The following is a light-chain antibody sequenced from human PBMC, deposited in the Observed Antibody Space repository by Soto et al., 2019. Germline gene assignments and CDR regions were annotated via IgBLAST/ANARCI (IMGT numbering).Light chain of an antibody. CDR1: SSNIGGNS. J-gene: IGLJ2*01. V-gene: IGLV1-47*01. Sequence: QSVMTQPPSVSAAPGQKVTISCSGSSSNIGGNSVSWYQQLPGTAPKLLISRDDERPSGVPDRFSGSKSGTSASLAISGVRSEDEADYFCAAWDDSLRAPVFGGGTKVTVL. CDR2: RDD. CDR3: AAWDDSLRAPV.